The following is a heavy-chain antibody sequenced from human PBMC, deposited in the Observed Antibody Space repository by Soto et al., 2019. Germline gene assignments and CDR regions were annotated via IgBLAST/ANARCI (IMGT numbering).Heavy chain of an antibody. J-gene: IGHJ4*02. Sequence: GGSLRLSCAASGFTFSSYGMHWVRQAPGKGLEWVAVISYDGSNKYYADSVKGRFTISRDNSKNTLYLQMNSLRAEDTAVYYCAKDLEREAGIDYWGQGTLVTVSS. CDR3: AKDLEREAGIDY. V-gene: IGHV3-30*18. CDR1: GFTFSSYG. D-gene: IGHD6-13*01. CDR2: ISYDGSNK.